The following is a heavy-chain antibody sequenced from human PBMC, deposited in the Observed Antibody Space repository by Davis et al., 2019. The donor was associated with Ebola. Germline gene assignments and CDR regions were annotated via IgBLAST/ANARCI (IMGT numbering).Heavy chain of an antibody. CDR1: GFTFGDYA. CDR3: ARAPRPLLLWFGELLS. Sequence: GGSLRLSCTASGFTFGDYAMSWVRQAPGKGLEWVSYISSSSSTIYYADSVKGRFTISRDNAKNSLYLQMNSLRDEDTAVYYCARAPRPLLLWFGELLSWGQGTLVTVSS. D-gene: IGHD3-10*01. J-gene: IGHJ5*02. CDR2: ISSSSSTI. V-gene: IGHV3-48*02.